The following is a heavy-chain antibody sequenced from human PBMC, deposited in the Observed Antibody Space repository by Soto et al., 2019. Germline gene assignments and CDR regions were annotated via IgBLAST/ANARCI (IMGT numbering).Heavy chain of an antibody. CDR1: GGSISSYY. Sequence: SETLSLTCTVSGGSISSYYWSWIRQPAGKGLEWIGRIYTSGSTNYNPSLKSRVTMSVDTSKNQFSLKLSSVTAADTAVYYCARGRSSRELYPTYFDYWGQGTLVTVSS. CDR2: IYTSGST. CDR3: ARGRSSRELYPTYFDY. V-gene: IGHV4-4*07. J-gene: IGHJ4*02. D-gene: IGHD3-10*01.